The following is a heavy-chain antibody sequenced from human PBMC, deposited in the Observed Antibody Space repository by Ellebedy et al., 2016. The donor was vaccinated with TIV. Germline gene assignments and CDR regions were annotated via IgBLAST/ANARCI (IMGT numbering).Heavy chain of an antibody. V-gene: IGHV1-8*02. D-gene: IGHD5-12*01. CDR2: MNPNSGNT. CDR3: VRDSQNGAYESDY. Sequence: ASVKVSXKASGYTFTSYDITWVRQATGQGLEWMGWMNPNSGNTGYAQKFQGRVTMTRNTSISTAYMELNRLRSEDTAVYYCVRDSQNGAYESDYWGQGTLVTVSS. J-gene: IGHJ4*02. CDR1: GYTFTSYD.